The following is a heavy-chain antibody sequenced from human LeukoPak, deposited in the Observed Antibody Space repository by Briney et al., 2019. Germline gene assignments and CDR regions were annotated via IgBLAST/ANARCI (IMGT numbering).Heavy chain of an antibody. CDR2: IIPILGIA. V-gene: IGHV1-69*02. Sequence: SVKVSCKASGGTFSSYTISWVRQAPGQGLEWMGRIIPILGIANYAQKFQGRVTITADKSTSTAYMELSSLRSEDTAVYYCARVGLRYFDWPLKEYYFDYWGQGTLVTVSS. CDR1: GGTFSSYT. J-gene: IGHJ4*02. D-gene: IGHD3-9*01. CDR3: ARVGLRYFDWPLKEYYFDY.